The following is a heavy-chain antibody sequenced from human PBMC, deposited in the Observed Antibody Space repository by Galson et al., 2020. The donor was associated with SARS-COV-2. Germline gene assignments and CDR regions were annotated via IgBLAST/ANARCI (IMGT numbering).Heavy chain of an antibody. CDR1: GFTFSDYA. D-gene: IGHD6-6*01. Sequence: GGSLRLSCAASGFTFSDYAVSWVRQAPGKGLDWVSAISISGGSTYYADSAKGRFTISRDNSKNTLYLQMNSLGAEDTAIYYCAKARSSSSAWGYSMDVWGQGTTVTVSS. J-gene: IGHJ6*02. CDR3: AKARSSSSAWGYSMDV. CDR2: ISISGGST. V-gene: IGHV3-23*01.